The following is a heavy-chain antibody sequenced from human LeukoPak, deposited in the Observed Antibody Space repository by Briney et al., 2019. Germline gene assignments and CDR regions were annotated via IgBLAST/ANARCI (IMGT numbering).Heavy chain of an antibody. CDR2: ISSSGSTK. J-gene: IGHJ4*02. CDR3: ARDYAHDSRLSPIDY. D-gene: IGHD3-16*02. CDR1: GFTFSSYE. V-gene: IGHV3-48*03. Sequence: PGGSLRLSCAASGFTFSSYEMNWVRQAPGKGLEWVSYISSSGSTKYYADSVKGRFTISRDNAKNSLYLQMNSLRAEDTAVYYCARDYAHDSRLSPIDYWGQGTLVTVSS.